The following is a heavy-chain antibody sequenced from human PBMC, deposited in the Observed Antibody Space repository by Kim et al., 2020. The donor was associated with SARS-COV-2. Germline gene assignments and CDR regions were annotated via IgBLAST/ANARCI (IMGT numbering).Heavy chain of an antibody. J-gene: IGHJ3*02. CDR1: GGSISSSSYY. CDR3: ASLIAVAGWGAFDI. V-gene: IGHV4-39*01. CDR2: IYYSGST. D-gene: IGHD6-19*01. Sequence: SETLSLTCTVSGGSISSSSYYWGWIRQPPGKGLEWIGSIYYSGSTYYNPSLKSRVTISVDTSKNQFSLKLSSVTAADTAVYYCASLIAVAGWGAFDIWGQGTMVTVSS.